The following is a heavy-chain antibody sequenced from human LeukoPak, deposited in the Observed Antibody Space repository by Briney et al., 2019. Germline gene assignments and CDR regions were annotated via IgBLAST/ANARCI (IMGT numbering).Heavy chain of an antibody. J-gene: IGHJ6*03. CDR3: ARGGRGDDFWSGYYTGGAYYYMDV. D-gene: IGHD3-3*01. CDR2: ISAYNGNT. CDR1: GYTFTSYG. V-gene: IGHV1-18*01. Sequence: ASVKVSCKASGYTFTSYGISWVRQAPGQGLEWMGWISAYNGNTNYAQKLQGRVTMTTDTSTSTACMELRSLRSDDTAVYYCARGGRGDDFWSGYYTGGAYYYMDVWGKGTTVTVSS.